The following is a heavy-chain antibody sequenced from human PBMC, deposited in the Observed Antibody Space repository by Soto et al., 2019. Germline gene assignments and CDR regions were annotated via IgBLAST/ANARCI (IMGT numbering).Heavy chain of an antibody. CDR1: GYAFTAFD. Sequence: QVQLVQSGAEVKKPGASVKVSCEASGYAFTAFDINWVRQAAGQGLEWMGWMNPSSGDSAFAQRFQDRITMTRTTSISTAYMELSRLTSDDTAVYYCVRQPGGVATPVDDYWGQGTLVTVSS. V-gene: IGHV1-8*01. CDR2: MNPSSGDS. D-gene: IGHD2-15*01. CDR3: VRQPGGVATPVDDY. J-gene: IGHJ4*02.